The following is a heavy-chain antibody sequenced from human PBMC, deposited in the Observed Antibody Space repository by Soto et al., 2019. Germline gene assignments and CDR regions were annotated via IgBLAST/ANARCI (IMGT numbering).Heavy chain of an antibody. V-gene: IGHV3-30*03. CDR2: ISSDGHHQ. Sequence: PGGALRLSCATSGFSFNDYAMYWVRQAPGQGLEWVAIISSDGHHQFYLDNLRGRFTVSRDNSKNTLYLQMNSLRPEDTAVYYCSRGTYYPQSSGLHADYWGQRTVVPASS. CDR1: GFSFNDYA. J-gene: IGHJ4*02. D-gene: IGHD3-22*01. CDR3: SRGTYYPQSSGLHADY.